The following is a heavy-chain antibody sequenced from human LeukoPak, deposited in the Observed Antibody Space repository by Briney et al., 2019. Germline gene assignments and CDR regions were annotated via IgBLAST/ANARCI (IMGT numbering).Heavy chain of an antibody. CDR3: ARLETRGSAQAGGDY. CDR2: ISYDGSDK. J-gene: IGHJ4*02. Sequence: GSLRLSCAASGFTFSNFAMHWVRQAPGKGLEWVAVISYDGSDKYHADSVKGRFTISRDNSKITLYLQINSLRAEDTAVYYCARLETRGSAQAGGDYWGQGTLVTVSS. CDR1: GFTFSNFA. V-gene: IGHV3-30-3*01. D-gene: IGHD2-15*01.